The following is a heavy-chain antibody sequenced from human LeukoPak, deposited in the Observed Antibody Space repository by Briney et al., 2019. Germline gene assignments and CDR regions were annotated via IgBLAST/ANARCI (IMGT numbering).Heavy chain of an antibody. D-gene: IGHD3-16*02. J-gene: IGHJ3*01. CDR3: AKDIQLST. CDR1: GFSFSSYE. CDR2: ISYSGGNA. V-gene: IGHV3-23*01. Sequence: PGGSLRFSCAASGFSFSSYELNWVRQAPGKGLEWVSLISYSGGNAYYADSVKGRFTISRDNSENTLSLQMNSLRVEDTARYYCAKDIQLSTWGLGTTVTVSS.